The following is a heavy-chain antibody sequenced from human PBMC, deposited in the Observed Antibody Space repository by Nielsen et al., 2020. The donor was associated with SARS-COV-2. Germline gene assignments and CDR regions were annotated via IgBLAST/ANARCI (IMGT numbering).Heavy chain of an antibody. CDR2: MWYHGGDE. V-gene: IGHV3-33*01. CDR1: GFTLSSHG. D-gene: IGHD3/OR15-3a*01. Sequence: GESLKISCEASGFTLSSHGMHWVRQPPGKRLEWVAHMWYHGGDENYADSLRGRFTISRDLSKNTVYLQMSILRVEDTAVYYCARDLTFGAYWFDPWSQGTLVTVSS. J-gene: IGHJ5*02. CDR3: ARDLTFGAYWFDP.